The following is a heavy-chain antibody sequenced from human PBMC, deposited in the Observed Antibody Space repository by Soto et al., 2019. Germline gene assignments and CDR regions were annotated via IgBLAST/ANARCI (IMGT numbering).Heavy chain of an antibody. V-gene: IGHV3-11*01. D-gene: IGHD6-6*01. CDR3: ASSGVGSSSPRFDP. CDR2: ISSSGSTI. Sequence: GGSLRLSCAASGFTFSDYYMSWIRQAPGKGLEWVSYISSSGSTIYYADSVKGRFTISRDNAKNSLYLQMNSLRAEDTAVYYCASSGVGSSSPRFDPWGQGTLVTVSS. J-gene: IGHJ5*02. CDR1: GFTFSDYY.